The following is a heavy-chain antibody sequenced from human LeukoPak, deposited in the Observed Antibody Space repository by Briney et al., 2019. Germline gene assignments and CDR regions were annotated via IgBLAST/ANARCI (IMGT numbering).Heavy chain of an antibody. D-gene: IGHD5-24*01. CDR2: ISWNSGSI. V-gene: IGHV3-9*01. J-gene: IGHJ4*02. CDR1: GFTFDDCA. CDR3: AKGVEMATISPSFDY. Sequence: GGSLRLSCAASGFTFDDCAMHWVRQAPGKGLEWVSGISWNSGSIGYADSVKGRFTISRDNAKNSLYLQMNSLRAEDTALYYCAKGVEMATISPSFDYWGQGTLVTVSS.